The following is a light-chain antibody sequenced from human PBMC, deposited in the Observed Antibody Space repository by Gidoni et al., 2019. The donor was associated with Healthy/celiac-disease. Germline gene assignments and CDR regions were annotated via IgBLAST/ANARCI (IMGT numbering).Light chain of an antibody. J-gene: IGKJ1*01. CDR3: QQYYSYPRT. Sequence: AIRMTQSPSSFSASTGDRVTITCRASQGISSYLAWYQQKPGKAPKLLIYAASTLQSGVPSRFSGSGSGTDFPLTISCLQSEDFATYSCQQYYSYPRTFGQGTKVEIK. V-gene: IGKV1-8*01. CDR1: QGISSY. CDR2: AAS.